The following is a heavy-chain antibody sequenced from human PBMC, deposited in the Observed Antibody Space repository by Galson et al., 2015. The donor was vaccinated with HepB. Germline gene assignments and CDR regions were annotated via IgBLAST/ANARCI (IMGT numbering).Heavy chain of an antibody. D-gene: IGHD3-10*01. V-gene: IGHV1-69*02. CDR3: ARVDYGSGSYYSGWFDP. CDR1: GGTFSSYT. J-gene: IGHJ5*02. Sequence: SVKVSCKASGGTFSSYTISWVRQAPGQGLEWMGRIIPILGIANYAQKFQGRVTITADKSTSTAYMELSSLRSEDTAVYYCARVDYGSGSYYSGWFDPWGRGTLVTVSS. CDR2: IIPILGIA.